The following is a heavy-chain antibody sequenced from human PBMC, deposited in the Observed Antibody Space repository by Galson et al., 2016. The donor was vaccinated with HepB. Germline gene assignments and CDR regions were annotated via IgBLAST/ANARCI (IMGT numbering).Heavy chain of an antibody. J-gene: IGHJ2*01. D-gene: IGHD1-26*01. V-gene: IGHV3-21*01. CDR3: ARGAYSGSYFWYFDL. Sequence: SLRLSCAASGFTFSSYSMNWVRQAPGKGLEWVSSISSGSSYIYYADSVKGRFTISRDNAKNSLYLQMNSLRAEDTAVYYCARGAYSGSYFWYFDLWGRGTLATVSS. CDR1: GFTFSSYS. CDR2: ISSGSSYI.